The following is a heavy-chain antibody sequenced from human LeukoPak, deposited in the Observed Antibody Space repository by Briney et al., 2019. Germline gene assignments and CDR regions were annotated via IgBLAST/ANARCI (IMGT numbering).Heavy chain of an antibody. CDR1: GGTFSSYA. J-gene: IGHJ4*02. CDR3: ARDLGYSSGWYVLGY. D-gene: IGHD6-19*01. CDR2: IIPIFGTA. Sequence: ASVKVSCKASGGTFSSYAISWVRQAPGQGLEWMGGIIPIFGTANYAQKFQGRVTITTDESTSTAYMELSSLRSEDTAVYYCARDLGYSSGWYVLGYWGQGTLVTVSS. V-gene: IGHV1-69*05.